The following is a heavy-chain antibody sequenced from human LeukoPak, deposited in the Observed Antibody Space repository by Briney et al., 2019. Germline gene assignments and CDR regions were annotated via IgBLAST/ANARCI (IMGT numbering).Heavy chain of an antibody. CDR1: GGSFSGYY. CDR2: INHSGST. D-gene: IGHD5-12*01. J-gene: IGHJ5*02. Sequence: SETLSLTCAVYGGSFSGYYWSWIRQRPGKGLEWIGEINHSGSTNYNPSLKSRVTISVDTSKNQFSLKLSSVTAADTAVYYCARGRRYTGYDYTLSWFDPWGQGTLVTVSS. CDR3: ARGRRYTGYDYTLSWFDP. V-gene: IGHV4-34*01.